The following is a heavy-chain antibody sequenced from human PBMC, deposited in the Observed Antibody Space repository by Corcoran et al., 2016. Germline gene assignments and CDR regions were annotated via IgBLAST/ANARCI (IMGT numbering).Heavy chain of an antibody. CDR1: GYTFTSYY. J-gene: IGHJ4*02. CDR3: AGAPRCLTGTASDFAY. D-gene: IGHD1-7*01. Sequence: QVQLVQSGAEVKKPGASVKVSCKASGYTFTSYYMHWVRQAPGQGLEWMGIINPSGGSTSYAQKFQGRVTMTRDTSTSTVYMELSSLRSEDTAVYYCAGAPRCLTGTASDFAYWGQGTLVTVSS. V-gene: IGHV1-46*01. CDR2: INPSGGST.